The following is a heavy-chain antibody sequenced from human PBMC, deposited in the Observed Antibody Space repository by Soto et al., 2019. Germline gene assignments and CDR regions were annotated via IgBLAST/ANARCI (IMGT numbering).Heavy chain of an antibody. CDR2: INHSGST. J-gene: IGHJ3*02. Sequence: QVQLQQWGAGLLKPSETLSLTCAVYGGSFSGYYWSWIRQPPGKGLEWIGEINHSGSTNYNPSLKRRVTISVDPSTNQFSLNLSSVTAADTAVYFCARDYYGDYSGAFEIWGQGTMVTVSS. D-gene: IGHD4-17*01. CDR1: GGSFSGYY. V-gene: IGHV4-34*01. CDR3: ARDYYGDYSGAFEI.